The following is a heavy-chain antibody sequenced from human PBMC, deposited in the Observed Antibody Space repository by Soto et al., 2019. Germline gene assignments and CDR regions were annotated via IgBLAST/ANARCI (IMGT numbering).Heavy chain of an antibody. CDR2: INSDGSST. CDR3: AKDHDEDFGYDLDYFNS. V-gene: IGHV3-74*01. D-gene: IGHD3-3*01. CDR1: GFTFRSYW. J-gene: IGHJ4*02. Sequence: GGSLRLSCAASGFTFRSYWMQWVRQAPGKGLVWVSWINSDGSSTSYADSVKGRFTISRDNAKNTLYLQMNSLRAEDTAVYYCAKDHDEDFGYDLDYFNSWGQGTQVTVSS.